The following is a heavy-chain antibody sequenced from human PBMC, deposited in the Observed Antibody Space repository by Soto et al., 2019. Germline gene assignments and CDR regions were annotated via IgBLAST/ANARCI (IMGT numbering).Heavy chain of an antibody. D-gene: IGHD4-17*01. V-gene: IGHV4-59*01. CDR2: IYYSGST. CDR3: ARRYGYSFDY. CDR1: GGSIRSYY. J-gene: IGHJ4*02. Sequence: PSETLSLTCTVSGGSIRSYYWSWIRQPPGKGLEWIGYIYYSGSTNYNPSLKSRVTISVDTSKNQFSLKLSSVTAADTAVYYCARRYGYSFDYWGLVTLVSVS.